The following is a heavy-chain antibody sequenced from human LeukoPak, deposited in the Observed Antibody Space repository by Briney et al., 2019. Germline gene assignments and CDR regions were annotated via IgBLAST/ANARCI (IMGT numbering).Heavy chain of an antibody. CDR1: GFTFSNYW. D-gene: IGHD3-9*01. Sequence: PGGSLRLSCAASGFTFSNYWMSWVRQAPGKWLEWVANIKQDGSEKYYVDSVKGRFTISRDNAKNSLYLQMNSLRAEDTAVYYCARARYFDWLLSSGYFDYWGQGTLVTVSS. CDR3: ARARYFDWLLSSGYFDY. CDR2: IKQDGSEK. J-gene: IGHJ4*02. V-gene: IGHV3-7*01.